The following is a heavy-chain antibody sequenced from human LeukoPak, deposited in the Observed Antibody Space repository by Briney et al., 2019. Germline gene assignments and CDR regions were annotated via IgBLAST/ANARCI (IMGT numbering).Heavy chain of an antibody. Sequence: ASVKVSCMASGYTFTGYYMHWVRQAPGQGLEWMGWINPNSGDTNYAQNFQGRVTMTRDTSISTAYMELSRLRSDDTAVYYCTSSSGMSPKWGQGTLVTVSS. CDR2: INPNSGDT. CDR1: GYTFTGYY. J-gene: IGHJ4*02. CDR3: TSSSGMSPK. D-gene: IGHD1-1*01. V-gene: IGHV1-2*02.